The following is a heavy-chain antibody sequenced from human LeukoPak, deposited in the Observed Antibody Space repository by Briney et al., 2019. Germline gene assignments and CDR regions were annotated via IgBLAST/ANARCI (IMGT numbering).Heavy chain of an antibody. J-gene: IGHJ3*02. D-gene: IGHD1-26*01. Sequence: ASVKVSCKASGYTFTSYGFSWVRQAPGQGPEWMGWINPNSGGTNYAQKFQGRVTMTRDTSISTAYMELSRLRSDDTAVYYCARYSRGDAFDIWGQGTKVTVSS. CDR1: GYTFTSYG. CDR3: ARYSRGDAFDI. V-gene: IGHV1-2*02. CDR2: INPNSGGT.